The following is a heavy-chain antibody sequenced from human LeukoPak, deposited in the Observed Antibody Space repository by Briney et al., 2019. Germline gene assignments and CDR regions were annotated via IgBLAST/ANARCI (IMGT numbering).Heavy chain of an antibody. CDR2: INHSGST. V-gene: IGHV4-34*01. CDR3: AGGRRESCSGGSCRLRRVNWFDP. Sequence: PSETLSLTCAVYGGSFSGYYWSWIRQPPGKGLEWIGEINHSGSTNYNPSLKSRVTISVDTSKNQFSLKLSSVTAADTAGYYCAGGRRESCSGGSCRLRRVNWFDPWGQETLVTVSS. D-gene: IGHD2-15*01. J-gene: IGHJ5*02. CDR1: GGSFSGYY.